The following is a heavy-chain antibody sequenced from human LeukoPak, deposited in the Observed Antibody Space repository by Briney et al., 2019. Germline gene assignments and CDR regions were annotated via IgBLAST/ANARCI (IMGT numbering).Heavy chain of an antibody. V-gene: IGHV3-23*01. D-gene: IGHD3-10*01. CDR1: GFTFSSYA. J-gene: IGHJ4*02. CDR3: AKIIYGLRPFES. Sequence: GGSLRLSCAASGFTFSSYAMSWVRQAPGKGLEWVSAISGSGDSTYHADSVKGRFTISRDNSKNTLYLQMNSLTVEDTAVYYCAKIIYGLRPFESGAQGTLAPV. CDR2: ISGSGDST.